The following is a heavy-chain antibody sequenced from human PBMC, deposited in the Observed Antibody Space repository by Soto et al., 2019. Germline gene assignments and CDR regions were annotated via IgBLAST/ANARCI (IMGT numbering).Heavy chain of an antibody. CDR3: AKDLSPSGWYHYYYYYYGMDV. J-gene: IGHJ6*02. D-gene: IGHD6-19*01. CDR2: ISYDGSNK. Sequence: TGGSLRLSCAASGFTFSSYGMHWVRQAPGKGLEWVAVISYDGSNKYYADSVKGRFTISRDNSKNTLYLQMNSLRAEDTAVYYCAKDLSPSGWYHYYYYYYGMDVWGQGTTVTVSS. V-gene: IGHV3-30*18. CDR1: GFTFSSYG.